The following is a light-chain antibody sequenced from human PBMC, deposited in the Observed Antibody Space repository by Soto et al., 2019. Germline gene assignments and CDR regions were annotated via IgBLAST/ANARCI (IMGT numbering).Light chain of an antibody. Sequence: QSVLTKPASVSGSPGQSITISCAGTRSDVGSYNLVSWYQKQPGKAPKLMIYECSKRPSGVSNRFSGSKSGNTASLTISGLQADDEADYFCCSSAPERSYVFGTGTKVTVL. J-gene: IGLJ1*01. CDR2: ECS. CDR3: CSSAPERSYV. CDR1: RSDVGSYNL. V-gene: IGLV2-23*01.